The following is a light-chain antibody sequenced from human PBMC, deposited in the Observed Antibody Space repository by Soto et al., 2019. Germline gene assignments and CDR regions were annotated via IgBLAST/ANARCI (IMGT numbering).Light chain of an antibody. Sequence: QSALTQPASVSGSPGQSITISCTGTNNDIGVYNFVSWYQHHPGKAPKLIIFDVTNRPSGVSNRFSGSKSGNTASLTISGLQAEDDADYYCSSYTTGTTPLVFGTGTKVTVL. CDR1: NNDIGVYNF. J-gene: IGLJ1*01. CDR3: SSYTTGTTPLV. V-gene: IGLV2-14*03. CDR2: DVT.